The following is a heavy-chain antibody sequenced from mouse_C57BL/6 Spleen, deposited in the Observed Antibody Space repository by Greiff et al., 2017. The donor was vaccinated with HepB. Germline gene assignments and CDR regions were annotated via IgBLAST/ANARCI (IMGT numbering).Heavy chain of an antibody. V-gene: IGHV5-4*01. J-gene: IGHJ1*03. Sequence: EVKVEESGGGLVKPGGSLKLSCAASGFTFSSYAMSWVRQTPEKRLEWVATISDGGSYTYYPDNVKGRFTISRDNAKNNLYLQMSHLKSEDTAMYYCARDGYYGSSRYWYFDVWGTGTTATVSS. CDR2: ISDGGSYT. CDR3: ARDGYYGSSRYWYFDV. CDR1: GFTFSSYA. D-gene: IGHD1-1*01.